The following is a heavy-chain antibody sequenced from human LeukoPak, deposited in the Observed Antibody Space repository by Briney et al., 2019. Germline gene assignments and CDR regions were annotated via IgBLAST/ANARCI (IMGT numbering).Heavy chain of an antibody. V-gene: IGHV3-7*01. CDR3: ARLVGYYYYYMDV. CDR2: IKQDGSEK. CDR1: GFTFSSYW. D-gene: IGHD3-10*01. Sequence: GGSLRLSCAASGFTFSSYWMSWVRQAPGKGLEWVANIKQDGSEKYYVDSVKGRFTISRDNAENSLYLRMNSLRAEDTAVYYCARLVGYYYYYMDVWGKGTTVTVSS. J-gene: IGHJ6*03.